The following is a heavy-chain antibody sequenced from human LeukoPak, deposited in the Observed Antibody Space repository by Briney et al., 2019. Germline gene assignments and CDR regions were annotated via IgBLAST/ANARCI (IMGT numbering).Heavy chain of an antibody. CDR3: ARDRIQLWFWPQRRPPNWFDP. J-gene: IGHJ5*02. CDR1: GFTFSSYW. V-gene: IGHV3-7*01. Sequence: GGSLRLSCAASGFTFSSYWMSWVRQAPGKGLEWVANIKQDGSEKYYVDSVKGRLTISRDNAKNSLYLQMNSLRAEDTAVYYCARDRIQLWFWPQRRPPNWFDPWGQGTLVTVSS. CDR2: IKQDGSEK. D-gene: IGHD5-18*01.